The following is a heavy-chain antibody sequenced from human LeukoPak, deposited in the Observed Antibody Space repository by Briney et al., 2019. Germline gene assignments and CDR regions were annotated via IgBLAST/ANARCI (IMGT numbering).Heavy chain of an antibody. CDR1: GGSISSSNW. Sequence: SETLSLTFAVSGGSISSSNWWSWVRQPPGKGLEWIGEIYHSGSTNYNPSLKSRVTISVDKSKNQFSLKLSSVTAADTAVYYCARDRDGYNDLYYFDYWGQGTLVTVSS. CDR3: ARDRDGYNDLYYFDY. D-gene: IGHD5-24*01. J-gene: IGHJ4*02. CDR2: IYHSGST. V-gene: IGHV4-4*02.